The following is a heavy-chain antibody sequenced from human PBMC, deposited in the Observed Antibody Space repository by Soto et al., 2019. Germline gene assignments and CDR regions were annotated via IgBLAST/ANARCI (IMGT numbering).Heavy chain of an antibody. D-gene: IGHD2-8*01. CDR1: GGSISSSSYY. CDR2: IYCSGST. J-gene: IGHJ4*02. Sequence: SETLSLTCTVSGGSISSSSYYWGWIRQPPGKGLEWIGSIYCSGSTYYNPSLKSRVTISVDTSKNQFSLKLSSVTAADTAVYYCARSRIVLMVYAIAFDYWGQGTLVTVSS. CDR3: ARSRIVLMVYAIAFDY. V-gene: IGHV4-39*01.